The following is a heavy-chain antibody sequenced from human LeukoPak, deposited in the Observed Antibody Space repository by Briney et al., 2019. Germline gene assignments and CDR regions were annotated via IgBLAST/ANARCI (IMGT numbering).Heavy chain of an antibody. Sequence: GGSLRLSCAASGFTFTNYAMSWVRQAPGKGLEWVSTISGGGGSTYSADSVMGRFTISRDNSKTTLYLQMNSLRAEDTAVYYCAKENWVYNWMYDSSGSGINYWGQGTRVTVSS. D-gene: IGHD3-22*01. CDR2: ISGGGGST. V-gene: IGHV3-23*01. J-gene: IGHJ4*02. CDR1: GFTFTNYA. CDR3: AKENWVYNWMYDSSGSGINY.